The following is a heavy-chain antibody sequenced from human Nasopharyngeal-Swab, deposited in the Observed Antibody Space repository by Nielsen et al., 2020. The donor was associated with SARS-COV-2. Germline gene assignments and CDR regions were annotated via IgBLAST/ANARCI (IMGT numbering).Heavy chain of an antibody. CDR3: ASLGRLGYYDITRRRAFDI. Sequence: WIRQPPGKGLEWIGYIYYSGSTNYNPSLKSRVTISVDTSKNQFSLKLSSMTAADTAVYYCASLGRLGYYDITRRRAFDIWGQGTMVTVSS. CDR2: IYYSGST. J-gene: IGHJ3*02. V-gene: IGHV4-59*01. D-gene: IGHD3-22*01.